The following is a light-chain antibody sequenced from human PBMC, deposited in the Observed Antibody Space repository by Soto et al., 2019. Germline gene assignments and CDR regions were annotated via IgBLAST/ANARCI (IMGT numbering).Light chain of an antibody. V-gene: IGKV3-15*01. CDR3: QQYNNWPQT. Sequence: EIVMTQSPANLSVSPGERSTLSCRASKSVSSNLAWYQQKPGQAPRLLIYGASTRATGIPARFSGSGSGTDFTLTISSLQSEDFAAYYCQQYNNWPQTFGQGTKVEIK. CDR2: GAS. J-gene: IGKJ1*01. CDR1: KSVSSN.